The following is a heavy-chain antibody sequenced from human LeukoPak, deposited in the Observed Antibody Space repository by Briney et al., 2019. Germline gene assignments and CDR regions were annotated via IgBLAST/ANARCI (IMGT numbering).Heavy chain of an antibody. CDR3: ARDTLTYSSSPI. V-gene: IGHV3-11*01. D-gene: IGHD6-6*01. CDR1: GFTFSDYY. J-gene: IGHJ4*02. Sequence: PGGSLRLSCAASGFTFSDYYMSWIRQAPGKGLEWVSYISSSGSTIYYADSVKGRFTISRDNAKNSQYLQMNSLRAEDTAVYYCARDTLTYSSSPIWGQGTLVTVSS. CDR2: ISSSGSTI.